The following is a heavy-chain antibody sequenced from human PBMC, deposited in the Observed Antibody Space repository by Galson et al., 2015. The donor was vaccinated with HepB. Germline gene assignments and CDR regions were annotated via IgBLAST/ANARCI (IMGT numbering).Heavy chain of an antibody. V-gene: IGHV3-7*03. CDR3: ARDRWGLELGIPLPDYYYGMDV. D-gene: IGHD7-27*01. CDR2: IKQDGSEK. J-gene: IGHJ6*02. Sequence: SLRLSCAASGFTFSSYRMSWVRQAPGKGLEWVANIKQDGSEKYYVESVKGRVTISRDNAKNTLYLQMNSLRAEDTAVYYCARDRWGLELGIPLPDYYYGMDVWGQGTTVTVSS. CDR1: GFTFSSYR.